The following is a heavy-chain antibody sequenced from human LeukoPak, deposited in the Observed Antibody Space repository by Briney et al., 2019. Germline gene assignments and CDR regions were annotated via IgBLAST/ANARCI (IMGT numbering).Heavy chain of an antibody. D-gene: IGHD3-22*01. J-gene: IGHJ4*02. CDR3: ASSVDYYDSSGYYYGAVY. CDR1: GFTVSSNY. V-gene: IGHV3-53*01. CDR2: IYSGGST. Sequence: GGSLRLSCAASGFTVSSNYMSWVRQAPGKGLEWVSVIYSGGSTYYADSVKGRFTISRDNSKNTLYLQMNSLRAEDTAVYYCASSVDYYDSSGYYYGAVYWGRGALVTVSS.